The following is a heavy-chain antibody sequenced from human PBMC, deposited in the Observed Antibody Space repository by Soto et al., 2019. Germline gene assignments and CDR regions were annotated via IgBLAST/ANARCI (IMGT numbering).Heavy chain of an antibody. V-gene: IGHV3-30-3*01. CDR2: ISYDGSNK. J-gene: IGHJ5*02. D-gene: IGHD6-19*01. CDR3: ARADIAVASPSGP. Sequence: QVQLVESGGGVVQPGRSLRLSCAASGFTFSSYAMHWVRQAPGKGLEWVAVISYDGSNKYYADSVKGRFTISRDNSKNTLYLQMNSLRAEDTAVYYCARADIAVASPSGPWGQGTLVTVSS. CDR1: GFTFSSYA.